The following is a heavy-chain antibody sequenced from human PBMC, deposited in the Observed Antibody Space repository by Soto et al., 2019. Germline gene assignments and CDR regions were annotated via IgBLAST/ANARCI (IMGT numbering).Heavy chain of an antibody. CDR3: ASTVIAYCRTGSCYSTWFDP. D-gene: IGHD2-15*01. CDR2: IKQDGSEK. V-gene: IGHV3-7*01. J-gene: IGHJ5*02. Sequence: GGSLRLSCAASGFTFGRYSMSWVRQAPGKGLEWLANIKQDGSEKYYVDSVKGRFTISRDNAKNSLYLQMNSLRVEDTALYYCASTVIAYCRTGSCYSTWFDPWGQGTLVTVSS. CDR1: GFTFGRYS.